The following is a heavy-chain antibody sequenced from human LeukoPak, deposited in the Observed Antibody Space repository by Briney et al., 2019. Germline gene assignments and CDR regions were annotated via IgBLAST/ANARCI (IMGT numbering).Heavy chain of an antibody. J-gene: IGHJ3*02. CDR2: ISSSSSYI. Sequence: GGSLRLSCAASGFTFSSYSMNWVRQAPGKGLEWVSSISSSSSYIYYADSVKGRFTISRDNAKNSLYLQMNSLRAEDTAVYYCAKDLLHDAFDIWGQGTMVTVSS. CDR1: GFTFSSYS. V-gene: IGHV3-21*01. CDR3: AKDLLHDAFDI.